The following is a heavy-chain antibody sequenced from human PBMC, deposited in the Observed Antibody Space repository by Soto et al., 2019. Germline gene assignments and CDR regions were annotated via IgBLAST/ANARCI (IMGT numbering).Heavy chain of an antibody. CDR3: AREIIPLTTDWYFDL. CDR1: GGSISGGVYY. J-gene: IGHJ2*01. Sequence: LSLTCTVSGGSISGGVYYWSWIRQPPGKGLEWIGYIFDSGSTYYNPSLKSRVTISVDTSKNQFSLRLSSVTAADTAVYYCAREIIPLTTDWYFDLWGRGTLVTVSS. D-gene: IGHD4-17*01. CDR2: IFDSGST. V-gene: IGHV4-30-4*01.